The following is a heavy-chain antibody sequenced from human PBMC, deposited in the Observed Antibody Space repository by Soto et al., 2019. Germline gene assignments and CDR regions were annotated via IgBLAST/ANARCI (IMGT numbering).Heavy chain of an antibody. CDR2: IKSKNNGGTA. Sequence: EVQLVESGGGLVKPGGSLRLSCAASGFTFSIRWMSWVRQAPGKGLEWVGRIKSKNNGGTAAYGAPVKGRFTISRDDSKNTLYLQMDSLKTEDTAVYYCTTGERGGEDDWGQGTLVIVSS. V-gene: IGHV3-15*01. CDR3: TTGERGGEDD. CDR1: GFTFSIRW. D-gene: IGHD2-21*01. J-gene: IGHJ4*02.